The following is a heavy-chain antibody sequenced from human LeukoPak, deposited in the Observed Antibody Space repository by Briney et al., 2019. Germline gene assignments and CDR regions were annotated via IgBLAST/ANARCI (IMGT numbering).Heavy chain of an antibody. V-gene: IGHV4-59*01. D-gene: IGHD6-19*01. J-gene: IGHJ4*02. CDR3: ARATDSGWYGFDY. CDR2: IYYSGST. CDR1: GGSISSYY. Sequence: SETLSLTCTVSGGSISSYYWSWLRQPPGKGLEWIGYIYYSGSTNYNPSLKSRVTISVDTSKNQFSLKLSSVTAADTAVYYCARATDSGWYGFDYWGQGTLVTVSS.